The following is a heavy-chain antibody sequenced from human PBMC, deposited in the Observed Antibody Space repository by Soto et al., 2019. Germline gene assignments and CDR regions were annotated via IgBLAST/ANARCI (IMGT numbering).Heavy chain of an antibody. CDR1: GFTFSNYS. D-gene: IGHD2-2*02. J-gene: IGHJ6*02. Sequence: GGSLRLSCVVSGFTFSNYSINWVRQAPGKGLEWVSSISSRSDIYYADSVKGRFTISRDNAKNSVSLQMNSLRAEDTDVYYCAREYTAWPRAYGWDVRGQGTRGTVSS. V-gene: IGHV3-21*01. CDR3: AREYTAWPRAYGWDV. CDR2: ISSRSDI.